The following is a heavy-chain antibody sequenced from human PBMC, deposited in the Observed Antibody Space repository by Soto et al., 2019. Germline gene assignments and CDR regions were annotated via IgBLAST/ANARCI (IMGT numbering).Heavy chain of an antibody. V-gene: IGHV1-46*01. CDR2: INPSGGST. D-gene: IGHD1-26*01. J-gene: IGHJ3*02. CDR1: GYTFTSYY. Sequence: ASVTVSCKASGYTFTSYYMHWVRQAPGQGLEWMGIINPSGGSTSYAQKFQGRVTMTRDTSTSTVYMELSSLRSEDTAVYYCAKDGEGATTRAAFDIWGQGTMVTVSS. CDR3: AKDGEGATTRAAFDI.